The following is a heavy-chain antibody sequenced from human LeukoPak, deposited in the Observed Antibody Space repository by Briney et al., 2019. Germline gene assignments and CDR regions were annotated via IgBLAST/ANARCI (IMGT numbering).Heavy chain of an antibody. CDR1: GLTFSNND. CDR2: ITDSGTT. CDR3: AKESTLTTAYFDY. J-gene: IGHJ4*02. Sequence: PGGSLRLSCAASGLTFSNNDMSWVRQAPGKGLEWVSAITDSGTTYYPDSVKCRFTISRDNSRSTLYLQVNSLRAEHTALYYCAKESTLTTAYFDYWGQGTLVTVSS. V-gene: IGHV3-23*01. D-gene: IGHD4-17*01.